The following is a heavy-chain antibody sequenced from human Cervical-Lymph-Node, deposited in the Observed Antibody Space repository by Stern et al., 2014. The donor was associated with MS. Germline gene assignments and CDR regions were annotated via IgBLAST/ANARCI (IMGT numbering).Heavy chain of an antibody. Sequence: QVQLQESGPGLVKPSQTLSLTCTVSGGSISTVGYYWTWIRQHPGKGLEWIGYSYHSGSTYYNPSLKSRASISVDTSKNQFSLNVTSVTAVDTALYYCARSDRLWGSFDYWGQGTLVTVSS. D-gene: IGHD3-16*01. J-gene: IGHJ4*02. CDR2: SYHSGST. V-gene: IGHV4-31*03. CDR3: ARSDRLWGSFDY. CDR1: GGSISTVGYY.